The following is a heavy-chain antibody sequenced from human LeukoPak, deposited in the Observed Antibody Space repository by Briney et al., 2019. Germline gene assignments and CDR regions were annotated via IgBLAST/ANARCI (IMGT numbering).Heavy chain of an antibody. J-gene: IGHJ5*02. CDR3: ARSIDSSGYYYVNWFDP. D-gene: IGHD3-22*01. V-gene: IGHV4-59*12. CDR2: IYYSGST. Sequence: SETLSLTCTVSGGSISSYYWSWIRQPPGKGLEWIGYIYYSGSTNYNPSLKSRVTISVDTSKNQFSLKLSSVTAADTAVYYCARSIDSSGYYYVNWFDPWGQGTLVTVSS. CDR1: GGSISSYY.